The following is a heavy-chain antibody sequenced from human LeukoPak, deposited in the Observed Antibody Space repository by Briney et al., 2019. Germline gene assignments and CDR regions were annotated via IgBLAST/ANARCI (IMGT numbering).Heavy chain of an antibody. CDR3: TNFTLTKGGFDY. Sequence: GGSPRLSCAASGFTFSNAWMSWVRQAPGKGLEWVGRIKSKTDGGTTDYAAPVKGRFTISRDDSKNTLYLQMNSLKTEDTAVYYCTNFTLTKGGFDYWGQGALVTVSS. CDR2: IKSKTDGGTT. V-gene: IGHV3-15*01. CDR1: GFTFSNAW. D-gene: IGHD3-22*01. J-gene: IGHJ4*02.